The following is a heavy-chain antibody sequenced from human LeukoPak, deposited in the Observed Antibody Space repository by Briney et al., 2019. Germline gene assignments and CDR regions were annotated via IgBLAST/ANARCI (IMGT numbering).Heavy chain of an antibody. V-gene: IGHV3-30*04. CDR2: ISYDGSNK. D-gene: IGHD6-13*01. CDR3: ASPIAAAGGFDP. Sequence: GGSLRLSCAASGFTFSSYAMHWVRQAPGKGLEWVAVISYDGSNKYYADSVKGRFTISRDNSKNTLYLQMNSLRAEDTAVYYCASPIAAAGGFDPWGQRTLVTASS. CDR1: GFTFSSYA. J-gene: IGHJ5*02.